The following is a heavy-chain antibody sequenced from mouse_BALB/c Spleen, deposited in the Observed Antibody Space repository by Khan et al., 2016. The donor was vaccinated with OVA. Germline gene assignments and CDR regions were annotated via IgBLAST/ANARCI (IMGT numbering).Heavy chain of an antibody. CDR1: GYTFTDFT. Sequence: VQLQQSGAELVRPGVSVKISCKGSGYTFTDFTIHWVKQSHALSLEWIGVISTYYGDVTYNQKFKGKATMTVDKSSSTTYMELARLTSEDSAIDYCTRGEGGSRFAYWGQGTLVTVSA. V-gene: IGHV1S137*01. CDR3: TRGEGGSRFAY. CDR2: ISTYYGDV. J-gene: IGHJ3*01.